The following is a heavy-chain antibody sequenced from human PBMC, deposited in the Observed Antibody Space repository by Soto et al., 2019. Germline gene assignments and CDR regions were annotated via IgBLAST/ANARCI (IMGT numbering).Heavy chain of an antibody. V-gene: IGHV3-74*01. D-gene: IGHD3-16*01. CDR1: GFPFSHYW. Sequence: MQMVESGGGSVQPGGSLRLSCAASGFPFSHYWMHWVRQTPGKGLVWVSRINLAGTITNYADSVEGRFTISRDNADSALFLQMNSLSAEDTAIYYCTSDTFGLRDTWGQGTLVTVSS. CDR2: INLAGTIT. J-gene: IGHJ5*02. CDR3: TSDTFGLRDT.